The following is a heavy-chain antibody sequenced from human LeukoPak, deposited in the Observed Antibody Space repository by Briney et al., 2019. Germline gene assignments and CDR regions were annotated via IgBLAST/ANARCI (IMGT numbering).Heavy chain of an antibody. D-gene: IGHD6-19*01. V-gene: IGHV4-59*01. Sequence: SETLSHTCTVSGGSISSYYWSWIRQPPGKGLVWIGYIYYSGSTNYNPSLKSRVTISVDTSKNQFSLKLSSVTAADTAVYYCARYVAVAENWFDPWGQGTLVTVSS. CDR3: ARYVAVAENWFDP. J-gene: IGHJ5*02. CDR2: IYYSGST. CDR1: GGSISSYY.